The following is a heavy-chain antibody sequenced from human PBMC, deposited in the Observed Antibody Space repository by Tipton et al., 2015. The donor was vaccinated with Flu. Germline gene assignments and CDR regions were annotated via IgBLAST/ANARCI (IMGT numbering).Heavy chain of an antibody. Sequence: TLSLTCAVYGGSFSGYYWSWIRQPAGKGLEWIGRIYTSGSTNYNPSLKSRVTMSVDTSKNQFSLKLSSVTAADTAVYYCARDPGYSYGPYFDYWGQGTLVTVSS. CDR2: IYTSGST. D-gene: IGHD5-18*01. CDR3: ARDPGYSYGPYFDY. J-gene: IGHJ4*02. V-gene: IGHV4-4*07. CDR1: GGSFSGYY.